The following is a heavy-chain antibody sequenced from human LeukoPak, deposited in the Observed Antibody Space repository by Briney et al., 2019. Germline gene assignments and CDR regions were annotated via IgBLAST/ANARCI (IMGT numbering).Heavy chain of an antibody. CDR1: GDSIGTYW. Sequence: SETLSLTCSVSGDSIGTYWWTWIRQPPGKGLEWIGHIYHIGSTNYNPSLKSRVSMSLDTSKNQLSLNLKSVTAADTAVYYCARDRPHYYDSSGPYYYYYYYMDVWGKGTTVTISS. J-gene: IGHJ6*03. V-gene: IGHV4-59*01. CDR3: ARDRPHYYDSSGPYYYYYYYMDV. CDR2: IYHIGST. D-gene: IGHD3-22*01.